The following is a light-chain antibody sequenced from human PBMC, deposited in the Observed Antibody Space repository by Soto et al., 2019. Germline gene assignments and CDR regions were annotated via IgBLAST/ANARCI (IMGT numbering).Light chain of an antibody. CDR3: SSYTTNTTVV. CDR1: SSDVGAYDS. V-gene: IGLV2-14*01. Sequence: QSALTQPASVSGSPGQSITISCTGTSSDVGAYDSVSWYQQHPGKAPKLMIFDVSNRPSGVSNRFSGSKSGNMASLTISGLQAEDEADYYCSSYTTNTTVVFGGGTKVTVL. CDR2: DVS. J-gene: IGLJ2*01.